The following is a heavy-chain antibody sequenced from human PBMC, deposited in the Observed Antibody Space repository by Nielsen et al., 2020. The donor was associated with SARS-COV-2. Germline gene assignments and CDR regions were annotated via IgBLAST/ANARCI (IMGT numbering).Heavy chain of an antibody. Sequence: SVKVSCKASGYTFTSHDISWVREASGQGLEWMGGIIPIFGTPNYAQKFQGRVTITADESTSTAYMELSSLRSEDTAVYYCANFAQIDGDYSNYEDYWGQGTLVTVSS. V-gene: IGHV1-69*13. CDR2: IIPIFGTP. D-gene: IGHD4-11*01. CDR3: ANFAQIDGDYSNYEDY. CDR1: GYTFTSHD. J-gene: IGHJ4*02.